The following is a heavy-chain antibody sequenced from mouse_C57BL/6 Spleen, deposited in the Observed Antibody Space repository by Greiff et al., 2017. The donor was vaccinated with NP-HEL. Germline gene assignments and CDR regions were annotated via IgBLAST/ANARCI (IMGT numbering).Heavy chain of an antibody. CDR3: ARTYRDYDDAMDY. V-gene: IGHV1-26*01. CDR1: GYTFTDYY. CDR2: INPNNGGT. D-gene: IGHD2-4*01. Sequence: EVQLQQSGPELVKPGASVKISCKASGYTFTDYYMNWVKQSHGKSLEWIGDINPNNGGTSYNQKFKGKATLTVDKSSSTAYMELRSLTSEDSAVYYCARTYRDYDDAMDYWGQGTSVTVSS. J-gene: IGHJ4*01.